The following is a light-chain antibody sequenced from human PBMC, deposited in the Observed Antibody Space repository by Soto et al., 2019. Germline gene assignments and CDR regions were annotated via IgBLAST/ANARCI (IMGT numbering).Light chain of an antibody. J-gene: IGKJ4*01. V-gene: IGKV3-20*01. CDR2: GAL. CDR3: QQYATSPLT. CDR1: QSVSSY. Sequence: EIVLTQSPATLSLSPGERATLSCRASQSVSSYLAWYQQKPGQAPRLLIYGALSRATGIPDRFSGSGSGTDFTLTISRLEPEDFALYYCQQYATSPLTFGGGTKGDIK.